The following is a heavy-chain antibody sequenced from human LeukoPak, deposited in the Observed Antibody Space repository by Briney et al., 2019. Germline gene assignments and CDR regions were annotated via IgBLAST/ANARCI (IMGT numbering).Heavy chain of an antibody. D-gene: IGHD3-10*01. Sequence: PGGSLRLSCAASGFTFNSYWMYWVRQAPGKGLAWVASIKEDGSERYYVDSVKGRFTISRDNAKNSLYLQMYSLRAEDTAVYYCARDSGWHRFDPWGQGTLVTVSS. J-gene: IGHJ5*02. CDR1: GFTFNSYW. CDR2: IKEDGSER. V-gene: IGHV3-7*01. CDR3: ARDSGWHRFDP.